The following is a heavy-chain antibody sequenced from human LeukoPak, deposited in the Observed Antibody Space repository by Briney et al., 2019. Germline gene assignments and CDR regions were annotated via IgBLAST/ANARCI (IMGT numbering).Heavy chain of an antibody. CDR2: ISGSGGST. CDR1: GFTFSSYA. V-gene: IGHV3-23*01. Sequence: GGSRRLSCAASGFTFSSYAMSWVRQAPGKGPEWVSGISGSGGSTYYADSVKGRFTISRDNSKNTLYLQMNSLRAEDTAVYYCAKGPVGWSLYYFDYWGQGTLLTVSS. CDR3: AKGPVGWSLYYFDY. D-gene: IGHD1-26*01. J-gene: IGHJ4*02.